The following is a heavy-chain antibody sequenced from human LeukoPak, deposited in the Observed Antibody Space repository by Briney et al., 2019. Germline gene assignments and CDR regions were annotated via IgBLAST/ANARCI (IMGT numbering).Heavy chain of an antibody. CDR1: GFTFSTYW. V-gene: IGHV3-74*01. D-gene: IGHD5-18*01. CDR3: AKNVMVKRYFDS. CDR2: INPDGSVT. J-gene: IGHJ4*02. Sequence: GGSLRLSCAASGFTFSTYWMHWVRQGPGKGLAWVSRINPDGSVTNYADSVKGRFNISRDNAKNTLYLQMNSLRVEDTAIYYCAKNVMVKRYFDSWGQGTLATASS.